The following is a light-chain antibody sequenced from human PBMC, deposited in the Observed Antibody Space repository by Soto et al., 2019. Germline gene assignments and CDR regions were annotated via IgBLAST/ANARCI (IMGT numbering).Light chain of an antibody. CDR1: QNVSSY. Sequence: EIVLTQSPATLSLSPGERANLSCRASQNVSSYLAWYQQKPGQAPRLLIYDASNRAIGIPARFSGSGSGTGFTLTISSLQPEDFAVYFCQQRSKWPRLTFGGGTKVEI. J-gene: IGKJ4*01. CDR2: DAS. CDR3: QQRSKWPRLT. V-gene: IGKV3-11*01.